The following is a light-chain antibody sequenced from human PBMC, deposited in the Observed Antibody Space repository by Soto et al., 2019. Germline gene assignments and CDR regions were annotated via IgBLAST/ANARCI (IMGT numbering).Light chain of an antibody. Sequence: DVQMTQSPSTLSASVGDSVTITCRASQSIAASLAWYQLKPGEAPKLLIYDVSNLESGVPSRFSGSGSGTEFSLTIRRLHHDDSATYYYQQYDYSRTFGQGTKVEIK. J-gene: IGKJ1*01. CDR1: QSIAAS. CDR3: QQYDYSRT. CDR2: DVS. V-gene: IGKV1-5*01.